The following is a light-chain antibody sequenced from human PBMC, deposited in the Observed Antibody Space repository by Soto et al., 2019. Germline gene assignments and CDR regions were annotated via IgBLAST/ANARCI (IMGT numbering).Light chain of an antibody. V-gene: IGKV1-39*01. J-gene: IGKJ3*01. CDR2: TAS. CDR3: EQSNSIPYT. CDR1: QNINIY. Sequence: DIQMTQSPSSLSASVGDRVTITCRASQNINIYLNWYQQKAGKAPELLIYTASSLQSGVPSRFSGNRSGTDFTHTISSLRPKEVESYYCEQSNSIPYTIGPGAKVDI.